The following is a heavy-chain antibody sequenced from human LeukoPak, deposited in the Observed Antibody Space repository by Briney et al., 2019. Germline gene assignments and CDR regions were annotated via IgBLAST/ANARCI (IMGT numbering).Heavy chain of an antibody. CDR2: MSSSDDGR. Sequence: GGSLRLSCATSGFSFSSYAMSWVRQAPGKGLEWVSAMSSSDDGRYYAASVRGRFTISRDNAKNSLYLQMNSLRSEDTAVYYCARGRQLSSGYYYGWYFDLWGRGTLVTVSS. CDR1: GFSFSSYA. J-gene: IGHJ2*01. D-gene: IGHD3-22*01. V-gene: IGHV3-23*01. CDR3: ARGRQLSSGYYYGWYFDL.